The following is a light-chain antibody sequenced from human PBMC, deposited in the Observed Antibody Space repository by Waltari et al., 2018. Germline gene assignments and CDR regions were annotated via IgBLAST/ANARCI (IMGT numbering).Light chain of an antibody. Sequence: EIVMTQSPLSLPVTPGEPASISCRSSQSLRHLNGYNYLDWYLQKPVQSPKLLIYLGSSRASGLPGRFSDIGSGTDFTLLISIVEADDVGVYYCMQARQTPFTFGQGTKLEI. CDR2: LGS. J-gene: IGKJ2*01. CDR1: QSLRHLNGYNY. CDR3: MQARQTPFT. V-gene: IGKV2-28*01.